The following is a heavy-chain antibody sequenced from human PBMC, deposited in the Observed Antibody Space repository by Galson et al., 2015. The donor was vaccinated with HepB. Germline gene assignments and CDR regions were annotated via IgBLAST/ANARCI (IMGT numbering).Heavy chain of an antibody. CDR2: IIPIFGTA. CDR3: ARVGARRLGYYYYMDV. J-gene: IGHJ6*03. CDR1: GGTFSSYA. D-gene: IGHD3-16*01. V-gene: IGHV1-69*13. Sequence: SVKVSCKASGGTFSSYAISWVRQAPGQGLEWMGGIIPIFGTANYAQKFQGRVTITADESTSTAYMELSSLRSEDTAVYYCARVGARRLGYYYYMDVWGKGTTVTVSS.